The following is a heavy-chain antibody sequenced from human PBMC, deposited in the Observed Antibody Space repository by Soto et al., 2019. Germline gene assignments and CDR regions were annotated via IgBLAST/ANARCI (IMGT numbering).Heavy chain of an antibody. D-gene: IGHD6-25*01. V-gene: IGHV4-59*01. Sequence: ASETLSLTCTVSGGSISSYYWSWIRQPPGKGLEWIGYIYYSGSTNYNPSLKSRVTISVDTSKNQFSLKLSSVTAADTAVYYCARPHGGSSGWDNWFDPWGQGTLLTVSS. J-gene: IGHJ5*02. CDR3: ARPHGGSSGWDNWFDP. CDR2: IYYSGST. CDR1: GGSISSYY.